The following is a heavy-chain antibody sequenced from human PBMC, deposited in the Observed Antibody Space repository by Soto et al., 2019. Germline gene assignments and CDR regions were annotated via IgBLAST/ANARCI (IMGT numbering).Heavy chain of an antibody. V-gene: IGHV2-5*02. CDR3: VQSRCGGDCLQSYSSHSYYGLDV. CDR2: IYWDDDK. D-gene: IGHD2-21*01. Sequence: QITLKESGPTLVKPTQTLTLTCTFSGFSLSTTGVGVGWIRQPPGKALEWLALIYWDDDKRYNPSLQSRLPITKDTSKNQVVITMTNMDPVDTATYSCVQSRCGGDCLQSYSSHSYYGLDVWGQGTTVTVSS. J-gene: IGHJ6*02. CDR1: GFSLSTTGVG.